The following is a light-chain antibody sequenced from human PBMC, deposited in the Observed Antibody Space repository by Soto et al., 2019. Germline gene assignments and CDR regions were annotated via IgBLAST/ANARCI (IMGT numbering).Light chain of an antibody. CDR3: CSYAGSSTRVV. V-gene: IGLV2-23*01. CDR1: SSDVGSYNL. CDR2: EGS. J-gene: IGLJ2*01. Sequence: QSVLTQPASVSGSPGQSITISCTGTSSDVGSYNLVSWYQQHPGKAPKLIIYEGSKRPSGVSNRFSGSKSGNTASLTISGLQAEDEADYYCCSYAGSSTRVVFGGGTKVTVL.